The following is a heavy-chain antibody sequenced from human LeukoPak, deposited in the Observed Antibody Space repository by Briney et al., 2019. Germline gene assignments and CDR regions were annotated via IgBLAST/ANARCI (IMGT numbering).Heavy chain of an antibody. V-gene: IGHV3-74*01. Sequence: PGGSLRLSCATSGFTFTTFWMHWVRQAPGKGLVWVSRINHDGSSTNYADSVKGRFTISRDNAKNTVYLQMNSLRAEDTAIYYCARHLSGVTGYTYGRGIDYWGQGTLVTVSS. CDR1: GFTFTTFW. CDR2: INHDGSST. CDR3: ARHLSGVTGYTYGRGIDY. D-gene: IGHD5-18*01. J-gene: IGHJ4*02.